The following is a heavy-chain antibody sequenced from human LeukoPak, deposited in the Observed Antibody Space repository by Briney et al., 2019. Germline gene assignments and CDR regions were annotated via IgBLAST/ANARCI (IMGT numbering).Heavy chain of an antibody. CDR2: IKSKPDGGTT. D-gene: IGHD5-24*01. CDR1: GLTFRNAW. J-gene: IGHJ4*02. CDR3: ATGGINLDF. V-gene: IGHV3-15*07. Sequence: GGSLRLSCAASGLTFRNAWMNWVRQAPGKGLEWVGRIKSKPDGGTTDYAAPVKGRFTISRDDSKNTVFLQMNSLKTEDTAVYYCATGGINLDFWGQGTLVTVSS.